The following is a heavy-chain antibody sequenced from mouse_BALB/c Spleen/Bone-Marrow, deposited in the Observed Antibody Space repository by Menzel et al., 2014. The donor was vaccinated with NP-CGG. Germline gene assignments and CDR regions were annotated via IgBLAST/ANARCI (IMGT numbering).Heavy chain of an antibody. D-gene: IGHD2-4*01. CDR2: ISTYYGDA. J-gene: IGHJ3*01. Sequence: QVQLKESGDELVRPGVSVKISCKGSGYTFXDYAMHWVKQSHAKSLEWIGVISTYYGDASYNQKFKGKATMTVDKSSSTAYMELARLTSEDSAIYCCARWGSTMITAFAYWGQGTLVTVSA. CDR3: ARWGSTMITAFAY. V-gene: IGHV1S137*01. CDR1: GYTFXDYA.